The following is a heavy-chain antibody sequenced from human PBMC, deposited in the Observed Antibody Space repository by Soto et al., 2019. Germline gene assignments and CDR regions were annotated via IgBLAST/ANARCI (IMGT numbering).Heavy chain of an antibody. CDR3: TRPPAYGDYDETRNGY. CDR1: GFTFSGSA. V-gene: IGHV3-73*01. Sequence: GGSLRLSCAASGFTFSGSAMHWVRQASGKGLEWVGRIRSKANRYATAYAASVKGRFTISRDDSKNTAYLRMFSLKTEDTAVSSCTRPPAYGDYDETRNGYCGQGTL. CDR2: IRSKANRYAT. J-gene: IGHJ4*02. D-gene: IGHD4-17*01.